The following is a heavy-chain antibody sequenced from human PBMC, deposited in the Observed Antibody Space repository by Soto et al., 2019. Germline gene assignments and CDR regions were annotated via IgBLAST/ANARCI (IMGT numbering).Heavy chain of an antibody. CDR1: GYTFTSYA. CDR2: INAGNGNT. J-gene: IGHJ6*03. CDR3: ARGPTIFGVVIDYYYMDV. D-gene: IGHD3-3*01. V-gene: IGHV1-3*01. Sequence: ASVKVSCKASGYTFTSYAMNWVRQAPGQRLEWMGWINAGNGNTKYSQKFQGRVTITRDTSASTAYMELSSLRSEDTAVYYCARGPTIFGVVIDYYYMDVWGKGTTVTVSS.